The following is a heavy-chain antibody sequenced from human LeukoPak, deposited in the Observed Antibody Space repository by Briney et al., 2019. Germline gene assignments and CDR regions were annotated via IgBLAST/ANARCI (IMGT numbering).Heavy chain of an antibody. CDR1: GFTSSSYG. Sequence: GGSLRLSCAASGFTSSSYGMSWVRQAPGKGLEWVSAMSGSGVNTDYADSVKGRFTISRDNSKNTLYLQMNSLRAEDTAVYYCARILDSAWGELGYWGQGTLVTVSS. J-gene: IGHJ4*02. CDR2: MSGSGVNT. CDR3: ARILDSAWGELGY. V-gene: IGHV3-23*01. D-gene: IGHD6-19*01.